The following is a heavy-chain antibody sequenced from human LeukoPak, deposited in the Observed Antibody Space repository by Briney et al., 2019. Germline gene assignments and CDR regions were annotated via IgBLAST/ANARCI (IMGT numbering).Heavy chain of an antibody. Sequence: PSEILSLTCTVSGGSISSSSYYWGWIRQPPGKGLEWIGSIFYSGSTYYNPSLKSRVTISVDTSKNQSSLKLSSVTAADTAVYYCARSLGDDYNFYYWGQGTLVTVSS. D-gene: IGHD5-24*01. CDR1: GGSISSSSYY. CDR2: IFYSGST. CDR3: ARSLGDDYNFYY. V-gene: IGHV4-39*01. J-gene: IGHJ4*02.